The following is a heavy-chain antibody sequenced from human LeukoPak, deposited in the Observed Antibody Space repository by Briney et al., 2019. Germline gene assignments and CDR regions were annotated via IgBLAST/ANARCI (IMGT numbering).Heavy chain of an antibody. V-gene: IGHV3-11*05. CDR1: GFTFSDYY. CDR3: ARDPFTYYYDSSGLLSAAFDI. D-gene: IGHD3-22*01. Sequence: PGGSLRLSCAACGFTFSDYYMSWIRQAPEKGLEWVSYISSSSSYTNYADSVKGRFTISRDNAKNSLYLQMNSLRAEDTAVYYCARDPFTYYYDSSGLLSAAFDIWGQGTMVTVSS. CDR2: ISSSSSYT. J-gene: IGHJ3*02.